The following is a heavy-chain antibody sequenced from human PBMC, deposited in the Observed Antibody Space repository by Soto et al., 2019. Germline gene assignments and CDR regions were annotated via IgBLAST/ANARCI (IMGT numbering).Heavy chain of an antibody. CDR2: INHSGST. CDR3: ARGLFAYDILTGYYKNGAFDI. V-gene: IGHV4-34*01. J-gene: IGHJ3*02. Sequence: SETLSLTCAVYGGSFSGYYWSWIRQPPGKGLEWIGEINHSGSTNYNPSLKSRVTISVDTSKNQFSLKLSSVTAADTDVYYCARGLFAYDILTGYYKNGAFDIWGQGTMVTVSS. CDR1: GGSFSGYY. D-gene: IGHD3-9*01.